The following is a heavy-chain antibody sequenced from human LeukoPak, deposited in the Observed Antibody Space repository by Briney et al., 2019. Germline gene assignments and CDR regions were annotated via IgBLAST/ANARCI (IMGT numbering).Heavy chain of an antibody. V-gene: IGHV5-51*01. Sequence: GESLKISCKGSGYSFTSYWIGWVRQMPGKGLEWMGIIYPGDSDTRYSPSFQGQVTISADKSISTAYLQWSSLKASDTAMYYCASTITIFGVVLKDAFDIWGQGTMLTVSS. J-gene: IGHJ3*02. CDR2: IYPGDSDT. CDR1: GYSFTSYW. D-gene: IGHD3-3*01. CDR3: ASTITIFGVVLKDAFDI.